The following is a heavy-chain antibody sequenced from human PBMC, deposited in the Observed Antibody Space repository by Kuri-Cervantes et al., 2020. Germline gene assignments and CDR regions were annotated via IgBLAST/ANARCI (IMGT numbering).Heavy chain of an antibody. CDR3: ARSPRGLGPYMDV. J-gene: IGHJ6*03. Sequence: SETLSLTCTVHSGPFSGYYWSWIRQPPGKGLEWIGEINHSGSTNHSPSLKSRVTISVDTSKNQFFLDLRSVTAADTAVYYCARSPRGLGPYMDVWGKGTTVTVSS. CDR2: INHSGST. V-gene: IGHV4-34*01. D-gene: IGHD3-10*01. CDR1: SGPFSGYY.